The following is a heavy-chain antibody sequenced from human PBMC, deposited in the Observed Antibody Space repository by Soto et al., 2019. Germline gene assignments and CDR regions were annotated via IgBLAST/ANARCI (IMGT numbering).Heavy chain of an antibody. J-gene: IGHJ4*02. CDR1: GFTFSDYY. CDR2: ISSTISYT. Sequence: GGSLRLSCAASGFTFSDYYMSWIRQAPGKGLEWVSYISSTISYTHYADSVKGRFTISRDNAKNSLYLQMNSLRAEDTAVYYCARYIYGYVDYWGQGTLVTVSS. V-gene: IGHV3-11*06. D-gene: IGHD5-18*01. CDR3: ARYIYGYVDY.